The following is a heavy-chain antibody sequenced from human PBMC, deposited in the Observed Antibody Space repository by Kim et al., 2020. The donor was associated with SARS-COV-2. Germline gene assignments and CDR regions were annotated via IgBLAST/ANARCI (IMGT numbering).Heavy chain of an antibody. CDR3: ARDQGFYCSGGSCPAGV. CDR1: GFTFSSYW. V-gene: IGHV3-7*01. Sequence: GGSLRLSCAASGFTFSSYWMSWVRQAPGKGLEWVANIKQDGSEKYYVDSVKGRLTISRDNAKNSLYLQMNSLRAEDTAVYYCARDQGFYCSGGSCPAGVWGQGTTVTVSS. J-gene: IGHJ6*02. D-gene: IGHD2-15*01. CDR2: IKQDGSEK.